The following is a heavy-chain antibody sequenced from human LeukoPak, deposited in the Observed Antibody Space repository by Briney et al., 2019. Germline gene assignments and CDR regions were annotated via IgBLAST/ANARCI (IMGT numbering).Heavy chain of an antibody. D-gene: IGHD6-6*01. J-gene: IGHJ4*02. Sequence: SVKVSCKASGGTFSSYAISWVRQAPGQGLEWMGRIIPILGIANYAQKFQGRVTITADKSTSTAYMELSSLRSEDTAVYYCAGSPFYSSSFFDYWGQGTLVTVSS. CDR3: AGSPFYSSSFFDY. CDR2: IIPILGIA. V-gene: IGHV1-69*04. CDR1: GGTFSSYA.